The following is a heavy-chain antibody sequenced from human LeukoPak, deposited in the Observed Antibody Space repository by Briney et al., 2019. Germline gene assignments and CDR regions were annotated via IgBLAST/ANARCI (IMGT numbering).Heavy chain of an antibody. Sequence: SETLSLTCTVSGGSISNYYWSWIRQSAGKGLEWIGRIYTSGSTNYNPSLKSRITISVDTSKNQFSLKLSSVTAADTAVYYCARDLTFYGDYFDYWGQGTLVTVSS. D-gene: IGHD4-17*01. CDR2: IYTSGST. CDR1: GGSISNYY. CDR3: ARDLTFYGDYFDY. J-gene: IGHJ4*02. V-gene: IGHV4-4*07.